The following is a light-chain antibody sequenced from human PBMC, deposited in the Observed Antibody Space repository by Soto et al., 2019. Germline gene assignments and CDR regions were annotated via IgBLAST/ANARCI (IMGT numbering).Light chain of an antibody. V-gene: IGLV2-8*01. CDR3: SSFAGNNNLV. Sequence: QSALTQPPSESGSPGQSVTISCTGTSSDVGGYNYVSWYQQHPGKAPKLMISEVSKRPSGVPDRFSGSKSGNTASLTVSGLQAEDETDYYCSSFAGNNNLVFGGGTKLTLL. J-gene: IGLJ2*01. CDR2: EVS. CDR1: SSDVGGYNY.